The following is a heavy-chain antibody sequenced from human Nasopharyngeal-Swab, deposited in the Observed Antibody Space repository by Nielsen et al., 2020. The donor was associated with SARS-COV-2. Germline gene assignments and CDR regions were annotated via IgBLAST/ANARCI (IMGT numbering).Heavy chain of an antibody. D-gene: IGHD2-15*01. Sequence: SCVASGFTFSSYAMHWVRQAPGKGLEWVAVISYDGSNKYYADSVKGRFTISRDNSKNTLYLQMNSLRAEDTAVYYCARDGGGWFDPWGQGTLVTVSS. CDR1: GFTFSSYA. CDR2: ISYDGSNK. V-gene: IGHV3-30-3*01. J-gene: IGHJ5*02. CDR3: ARDGGGWFDP.